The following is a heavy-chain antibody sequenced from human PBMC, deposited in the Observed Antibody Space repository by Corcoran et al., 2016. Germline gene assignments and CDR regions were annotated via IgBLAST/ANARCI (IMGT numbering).Heavy chain of an antibody. CDR3: ARAPYPVQLERRGKYYDSSGYQRGTYNCFDP. CDR2: IIPIFGTA. Sequence: QVQLVQSGAEVKKPGSSVKVSCKASGGTFSSYAISWVRQAPGQGLEWMGGIIPIFGTANYAQKFQGRVTITADESTSTAYMELSSLRSEDMAVYYCARAPYPVQLERRGKYYDSSGYQRGTYNCFDPWGQGTLVTVSS. CDR1: GGTFSSYA. D-gene: IGHD3-22*01. V-gene: IGHV1-69*01. J-gene: IGHJ5*02.